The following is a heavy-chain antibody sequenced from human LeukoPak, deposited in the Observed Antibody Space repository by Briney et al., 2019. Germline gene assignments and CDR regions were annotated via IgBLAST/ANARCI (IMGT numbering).Heavy chain of an antibody. CDR3: ARIDPTYGMDV. V-gene: IGHV3-21*01. Sequence: GGSLRLSCAASGFTFSSYSMNWVRQAPGQGLEWVSSISSSSSYIYYADSVKGRFTISRDNAKNSLYLQMNSLRAEDTAVYYCARIDPTYGMDVWGQGTTVTVSS. J-gene: IGHJ6*02. CDR1: GFTFSSYS. CDR2: ISSSSSYI.